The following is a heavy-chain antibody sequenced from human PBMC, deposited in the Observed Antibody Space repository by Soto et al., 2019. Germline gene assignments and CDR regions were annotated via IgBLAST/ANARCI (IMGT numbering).Heavy chain of an antibody. CDR2: ISSSSSYI. D-gene: IGHD3-22*01. Sequence: GGSLRLSCAASGFTFSSYSVNWVRQAPGKGLEWVSSISSSSSYIYYADSVKGRFTISRDNAKNSLYLQMNSLRAEDTAVYYCASHPRDSSGYWYYFDYWGQGTLVTVSS. CDR3: ASHPRDSSGYWYYFDY. J-gene: IGHJ4*02. CDR1: GFTFSSYS. V-gene: IGHV3-21*01.